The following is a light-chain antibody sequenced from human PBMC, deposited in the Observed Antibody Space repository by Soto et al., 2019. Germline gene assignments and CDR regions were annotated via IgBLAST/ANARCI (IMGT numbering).Light chain of an antibody. Sequence: QSALTQPASVSGSPGQSITISCTGTSSDVGGYNYVSWYQQHPGKAPKLMIYDVSNRPSGVSNRFSGSKSGNRASLTISGLQAEYEADYSCSSYTSSSTLVFGGGTKVTVL. J-gene: IGLJ2*01. CDR1: SSDVGGYNY. CDR2: DVS. CDR3: SSYTSSSTLV. V-gene: IGLV2-14*01.